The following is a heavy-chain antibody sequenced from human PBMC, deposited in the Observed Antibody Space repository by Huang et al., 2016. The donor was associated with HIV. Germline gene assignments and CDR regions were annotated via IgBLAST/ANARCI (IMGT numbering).Heavy chain of an antibody. CDR1: GYIFTTYS. CDR3: ARAARGDGYHGAFDV. J-gene: IGHJ3*01. Sequence: QVQLVQSGAEFKKPGASLKVSCAASGYIFTTYSIHWFRRVPGQSLQWLGWINQGNGRIPFLQSFNGRVILSRDMSAATVYMQLSGLTPDDTATYYCARAARGDGYHGAFDVRGQGTVVTVS. V-gene: IGHV1-3*01. CDR2: INQGNGRI. D-gene: IGHD2-2*03.